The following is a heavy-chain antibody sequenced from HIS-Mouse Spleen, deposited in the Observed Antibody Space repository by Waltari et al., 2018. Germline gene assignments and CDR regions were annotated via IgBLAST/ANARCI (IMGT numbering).Heavy chain of an antibody. V-gene: IGHV4-39*07. CDR1: GGSISSSSYY. Sequence: QLQLQESGPGLVKPSETLSLTCTVSGGSISSSSYYWGWIRQPPGKGLEWIGCIYYSGSTYYNPSLKSRVTISVDTSKNQFSLKLSSVTAADTAVYYCAREIPYSSSLYDWYFDLWGRGTLVTVSS. J-gene: IGHJ2*01. CDR2: IYYSGST. D-gene: IGHD6-13*01. CDR3: AREIPYSSSLYDWYFDL.